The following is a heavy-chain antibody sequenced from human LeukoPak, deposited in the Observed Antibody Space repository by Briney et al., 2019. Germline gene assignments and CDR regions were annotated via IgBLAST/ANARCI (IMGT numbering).Heavy chain of an antibody. D-gene: IGHD4-23*01. CDR2: IYYSGST. J-gene: IGHJ4*02. CDR3: ARTTVVTANAGTPIEYYFDY. V-gene: IGHV4-31*03. CDR1: GGSVSSGSYY. Sequence: SETLSLTCTVSGGSVSSGSYYWSWIRQPPGKGLEWIGYIYYSGSTYYNPSLKSRVTISVDTSKNQFSLKLSSVTAADTAVYYCARTTVVTANAGTPIEYYFDYWGQGTLVTVSS.